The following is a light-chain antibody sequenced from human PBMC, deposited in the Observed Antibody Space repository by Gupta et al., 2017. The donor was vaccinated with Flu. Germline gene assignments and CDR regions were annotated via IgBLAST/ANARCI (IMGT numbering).Light chain of an antibody. V-gene: IGLV3-21*02. CDR2: DDT. CDR1: SPGGKN. J-gene: IGLJ3*02. CDR3: QVWDSSSAHWV. Sequence: SYVLTQPPSASVAPGQTARNTCVDNSPGGKNVHWFRKKPGQAPVLVVYDDTVRPSEIPERFSGSFSGTTATLTISRVEDEVEADYYCQVWDSSSAHWVFGGGTKLTVL.